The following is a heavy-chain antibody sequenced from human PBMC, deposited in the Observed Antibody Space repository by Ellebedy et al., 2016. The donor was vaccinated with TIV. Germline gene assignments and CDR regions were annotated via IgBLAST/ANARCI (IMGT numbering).Heavy chain of an antibody. CDR2: IIAIFGTT. D-gene: IGHD3-10*02. CDR3: ARDNHYYVQYFQQ. Sequence: SVKVSCKASGGIFRSYAISWVRQAPGQGLEWMGGIIAIFGTTNYAQEFQGRVTITADESTSTAYMELSSLRSEDTAMYYCARDNHYYVQYFQQWGQGTLVTVSS. J-gene: IGHJ1*01. V-gene: IGHV1-69*13. CDR1: GGIFRSYA.